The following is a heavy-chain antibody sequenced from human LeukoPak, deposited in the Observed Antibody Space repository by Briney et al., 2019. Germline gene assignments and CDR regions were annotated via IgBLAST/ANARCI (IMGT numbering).Heavy chain of an antibody. J-gene: IGHJ4*02. D-gene: IGHD3-22*01. CDR3: TRVGYYDSSLDY. CDR2: IRSKAYGGTT. Sequence: GGPLRLSCTASGFTIGDYAMSWVRKAPGKGQERVGFIRSKAYGGTTEYAASVKGRFTISRDDSKSIAYLQMNSLKTEDTAVYYCTRVGYYDSSLDYWGQGTLVTVSS. V-gene: IGHV3-49*04. CDR1: GFTIGDYA.